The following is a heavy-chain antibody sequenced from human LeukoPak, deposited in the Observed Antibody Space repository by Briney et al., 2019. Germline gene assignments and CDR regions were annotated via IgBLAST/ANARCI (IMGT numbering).Heavy chain of an antibody. CDR1: GFTFSSYA. CDR3: AKYPYDSSGYLFDY. Sequence: GGSLRLSCAASGFTFSSYAMSWVRQAPGKGLEWVSATSGSGGSTYYADSVKGRFTISRDNSKNTLYLQMNSLRAEDTAVYYCAKYPYDSSGYLFDYWGQGTLVTVSS. V-gene: IGHV3-23*01. D-gene: IGHD3-22*01. CDR2: TSGSGGST. J-gene: IGHJ4*02.